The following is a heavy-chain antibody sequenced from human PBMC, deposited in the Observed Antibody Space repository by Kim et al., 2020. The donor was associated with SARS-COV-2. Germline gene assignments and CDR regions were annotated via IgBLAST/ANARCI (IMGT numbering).Heavy chain of an antibody. V-gene: IGHV4-39*01. Sequence: NPSLRSRVTISVDTSKNQFSRKRSSVTAADTAVYYCATLSRWELLPGDYWGQGTLVTVSS. D-gene: IGHD1-26*01. J-gene: IGHJ4*02. CDR3: ATLSRWELLPGDY.